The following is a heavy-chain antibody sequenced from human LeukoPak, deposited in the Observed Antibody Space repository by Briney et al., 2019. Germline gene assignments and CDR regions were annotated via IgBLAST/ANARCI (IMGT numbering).Heavy chain of an antibody. D-gene: IGHD3-10*01. J-gene: IGHJ4*02. CDR2: IYYSGST. CDR1: GGSISSSSYY. Sequence: SETLSLTCTVSGGSISSSSYYWGWIRQPPGKGLEWIGSIYYSGSTNYNPSLKSRVTISVDTSKNQFCLKLSSVTAADTAVYYCARLHRVRGVISFDYWGQGTLVTVSS. CDR3: ARLHRVRGVISFDY. V-gene: IGHV4-39*07.